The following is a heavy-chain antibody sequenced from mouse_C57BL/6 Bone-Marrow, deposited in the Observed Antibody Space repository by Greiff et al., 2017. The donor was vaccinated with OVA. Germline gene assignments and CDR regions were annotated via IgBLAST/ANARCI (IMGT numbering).Heavy chain of an antibody. J-gene: IGHJ1*03. CDR1: GYTFTSYW. D-gene: IGHD2-1*01. CDR2: IYPGSGST. Sequence: QVQLQQSGAELVKPGASVKMSCKASGYTFTSYWITWVKQRPGQGLEWIGDIYPGSGSTNYNEKFKSKATLTVDTSSSTAYMQLSSLTSEDSAVYYCASYGNYPWYFDVWGTGTTVTVSS. V-gene: IGHV1-55*01. CDR3: ASYGNYPWYFDV.